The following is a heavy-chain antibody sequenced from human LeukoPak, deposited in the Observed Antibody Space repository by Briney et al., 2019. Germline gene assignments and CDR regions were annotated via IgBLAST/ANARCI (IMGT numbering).Heavy chain of an antibody. Sequence: QPGGSLRLSCAASGFTFSFYWMSWVRQAPGKGLEWVANIKKDGSEEYYVDSVKGRFTISRDNAKNSLYLQMNSLRAEDTAVYYCARDLQYYDFWSGYGIFDYWGQGTLVTVSS. D-gene: IGHD3-3*01. CDR3: ARDLQYYDFWSGYGIFDY. V-gene: IGHV3-7*01. CDR1: GFTFSFYW. J-gene: IGHJ4*02. CDR2: IKKDGSEE.